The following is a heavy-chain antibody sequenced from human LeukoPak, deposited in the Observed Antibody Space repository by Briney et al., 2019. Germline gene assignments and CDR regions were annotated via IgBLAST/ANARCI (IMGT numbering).Heavy chain of an antibody. V-gene: IGHV4-39*01. CDR2: IYYSGST. Sequence: KPSETLSLTCTVSGGSISSSSYYWGWIRQPPGKGLEWIGSIYYSGSTYYNPSLKSRVTISVDTSKNQFSLKLSSVTAADTAVYYCARSSIAARGTPDYWGQGTLVTVSS. CDR3: ARSSIAARGTPDY. J-gene: IGHJ4*02. CDR1: GGSISSSSYY. D-gene: IGHD6-6*01.